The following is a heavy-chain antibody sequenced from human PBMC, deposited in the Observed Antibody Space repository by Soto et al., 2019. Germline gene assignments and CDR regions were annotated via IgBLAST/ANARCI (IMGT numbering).Heavy chain of an antibody. CDR1: GFTFSSYG. CDR3: AKGVHLLLEGPTNNWFDP. D-gene: IGHD2-2*01. CDR2: TSYDGSNT. J-gene: IGHJ5*02. Sequence: QVRLVESGGGVVQPGTSLRLSCAASGFTFSSYGMHWVRQAPGKGLEWVATTSYDGSNTYYADSVKGRFTISRDNSKNTLYLQMNSLRTKDTAMYYCAKGVHLLLEGPTNNWFDPWGQGTLVTVSS. V-gene: IGHV3-30*18.